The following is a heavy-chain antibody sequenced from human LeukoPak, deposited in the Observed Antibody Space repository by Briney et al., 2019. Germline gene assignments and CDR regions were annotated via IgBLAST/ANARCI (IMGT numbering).Heavy chain of an antibody. D-gene: IGHD6-6*01. CDR2: ISGSGGST. V-gene: IGHV3-23*01. CDR3: ARGYSSSSWSLFDY. CDR1: GFTFSSYA. J-gene: IGHJ4*02. Sequence: PGGSLRLSCAASGFTFSSYAMSGVRQAPGKGLEWVSAISGSGGSTYYADSVKGGFTISRDISKNTLYLKMNILRAEDTAVYYCARGYSSSSWSLFDYWGQGTLVTVSS.